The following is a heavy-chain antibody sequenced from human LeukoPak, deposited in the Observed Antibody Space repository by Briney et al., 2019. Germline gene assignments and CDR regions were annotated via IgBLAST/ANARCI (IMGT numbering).Heavy chain of an antibody. CDR2: INHSGST. CDR1: GGSLIGYY. CDR3: ASGVVPAIRGGWFDP. J-gene: IGHJ5*02. D-gene: IGHD2-2*01. V-gene: IGHV4-34*01. Sequence: SETLSLTCAVHGGSLIGYYWSWSRQPPGRGREWIGEINHSGSTNYNPSLKSRVTISVDTSKNQFSLNLSSVTAADTAVYYCASGVVPAIRGGWFDPWGQGTLVTVSS.